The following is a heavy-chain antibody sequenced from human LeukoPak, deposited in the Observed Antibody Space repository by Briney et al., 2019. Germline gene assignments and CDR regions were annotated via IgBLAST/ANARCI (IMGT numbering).Heavy chain of an antibody. CDR3: ARWVGANLFDY. V-gene: IGHV3-21*01. J-gene: IGHJ4*02. CDR2: ISSSSSYI. Sequence: GGSLRLSCAASGFTFSSYSMNWVRQAPGKGLELVSSISSSSSYIYYADSVKGRFTISRDNAKNSLYLQMNSLRAEDTAVYYCARWVGANLFDYWGQGTLVTVSS. D-gene: IGHD1-26*01. CDR1: GFTFSSYS.